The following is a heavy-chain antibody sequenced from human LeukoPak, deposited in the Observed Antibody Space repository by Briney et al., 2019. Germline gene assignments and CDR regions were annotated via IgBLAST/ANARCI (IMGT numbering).Heavy chain of an antibody. Sequence: PSETLSLTCTVSGVSINSYFWSWIRQPPGRGLEWIGYIYYSGSTNYNPSLKSRVTISIDTSKNQFSLKLSSVTAADTAVYYCARHDYGSGSSYGYWGQGTLVTVSS. CDR1: GVSINSYF. CDR2: IYYSGST. J-gene: IGHJ4*02. D-gene: IGHD3-10*01. V-gene: IGHV4-59*08. CDR3: ARHDYGSGSSYGY.